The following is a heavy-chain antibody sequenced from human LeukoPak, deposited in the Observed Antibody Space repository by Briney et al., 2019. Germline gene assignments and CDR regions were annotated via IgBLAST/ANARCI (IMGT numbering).Heavy chain of an antibody. J-gene: IGHJ4*02. D-gene: IGHD6-19*01. V-gene: IGHV1-69*05. CDR3: ARNSGWYDFTVDY. CDR1: GGTFSSYA. CDR2: IIPIFGTA. Sequence: SVKVSCXASGGTFSSYAISWVRQAPGQGLEWMGRIIPIFGTANYAQKFQGRVTITTDESTSTAYMELSSLRSEDTAVYYCARNSGWYDFTVDYWGQGTLVTVSS.